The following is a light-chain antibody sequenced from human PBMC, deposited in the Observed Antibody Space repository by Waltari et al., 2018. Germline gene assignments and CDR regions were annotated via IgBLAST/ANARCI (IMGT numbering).Light chain of an antibody. J-gene: IGLJ1*01. V-gene: IGLV2-23*01. Sequence: QSVLTQPAPVSGSPAHSITISCTVASRDVGSYNLVSWYQPSPGKAPKLMILSDRFSGSKSDNTASLTISGLQAEDEADYYCCSYAPGNTYVFGTGTKVTVL. CDR1: SRDVGSYNL. CDR3: CSYAPGNTYV.